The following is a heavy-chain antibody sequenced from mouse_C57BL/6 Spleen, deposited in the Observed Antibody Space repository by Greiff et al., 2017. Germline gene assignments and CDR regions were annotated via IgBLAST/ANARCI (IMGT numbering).Heavy chain of an antibody. CDR3: AKDYYGGGYVFAY. CDR2: IWRGGST. Sequence: QVQLQQLGPGLVQPSQSLSITCTVSGFSLTSYGVHWVRQSPGKGLEWLGVIWRGGSTDYNAAFMPRLSITKDNSKRQVFFKMNSRQADDTAIYYCAKDYYGGGYVFAYWGQGTLVTVSA. V-gene: IGHV2-5*01. CDR1: GFSLTSYG. D-gene: IGHD1-1*01. J-gene: IGHJ3*01.